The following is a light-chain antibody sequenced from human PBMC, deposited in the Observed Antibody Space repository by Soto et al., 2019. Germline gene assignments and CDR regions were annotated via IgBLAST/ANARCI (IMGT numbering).Light chain of an antibody. V-gene: IGLV2-8*01. CDR1: SSDIGGYNS. CDR2: EVT. J-gene: IGLJ2*01. CDR3: SSYAGSNKLV. Sequence: QSALTQPPSASGSPGQSVTISCTGTSSDIGGYNSVSWYQQYPGKAPKLMIYEVTKRPSGVPDRFSASKSDNTASLTVSGLQAEDEADYYCSSYAGSNKLVFGGGTKLTVL.